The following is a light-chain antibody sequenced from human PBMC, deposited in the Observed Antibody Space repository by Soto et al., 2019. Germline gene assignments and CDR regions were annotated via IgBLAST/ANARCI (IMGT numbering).Light chain of an antibody. J-gene: IGKJ5*01. V-gene: IGKV3-20*01. Sequence: EIVLTQSPGTLSLSPGERATLSCRASQSVSSSYLAWYQQKPGQAPRLLIYGASSRATGIPDRFSGSGSGTDFTLTISRLEPEAFAVYYCQQYASSPPITFGQGTRLEIK. CDR3: QQYASSPPIT. CDR2: GAS. CDR1: QSVSSSY.